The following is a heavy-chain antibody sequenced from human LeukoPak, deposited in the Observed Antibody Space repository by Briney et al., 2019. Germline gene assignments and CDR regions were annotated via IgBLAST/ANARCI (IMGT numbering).Heavy chain of an antibody. CDR1: GFTFDDYA. J-gene: IGHJ4*02. Sequence: PGGSLRLSCAAYGFTFDDYAMHWVRQAPGKGLEWVSLISGDGGSTYYADSVKGRFTISRDNSKNSLYLQMNSLRTEDTALYYCAKERLWGSYRTNGIDYWGQGTLVTVSA. D-gene: IGHD3-16*02. CDR3: AKERLWGSYRTNGIDY. CDR2: ISGDGGST. V-gene: IGHV3-43*02.